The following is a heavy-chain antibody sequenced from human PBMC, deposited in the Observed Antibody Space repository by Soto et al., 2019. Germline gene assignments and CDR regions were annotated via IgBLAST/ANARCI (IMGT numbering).Heavy chain of an antibody. D-gene: IGHD6-19*01. Sequence: QVQLVQSGAEEKKPGASVKVSCKASGYTFTGYAMHWVRQAPGQRLEWMGWINAGNGNTKYSQKFQGRVTITRDTSASTAYMELSSLRSEDTAVYYCARVRVAGINYFDYWGQGTLVTVSS. CDR2: INAGNGNT. J-gene: IGHJ4*02. CDR3: ARVRVAGINYFDY. V-gene: IGHV1-3*05. CDR1: GYTFTGYA.